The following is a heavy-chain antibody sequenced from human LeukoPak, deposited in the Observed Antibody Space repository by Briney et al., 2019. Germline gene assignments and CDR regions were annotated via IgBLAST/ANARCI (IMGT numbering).Heavy chain of an antibody. V-gene: IGHV3-30-3*01. D-gene: IGHD1-26*01. Sequence: GGSLRLSCAASGFTFSSTSMSWVRRAPGKGLEWVAVISYDGSNKYYADSVKGRFTISRDNSKNTLYLQMNSLRAEDTAVYYCARDSGIVGATSELDYWGQGTLVTVSS. CDR2: ISYDGSNK. CDR3: ARDSGIVGATSELDY. CDR1: GFTFSSTS. J-gene: IGHJ4*02.